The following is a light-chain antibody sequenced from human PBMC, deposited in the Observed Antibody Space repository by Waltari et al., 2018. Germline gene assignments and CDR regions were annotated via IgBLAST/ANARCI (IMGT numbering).Light chain of an antibody. CDR1: QGIRND. CDR2: AES. J-gene: IGKJ1*01. Sequence: DIKMTQSPSYLSASVGDRVTITCRASQGIRNDLGWYQQKPGKAPKRLIYAESSLQSGVPSRFTDSVTRTEFTLTISILQPEDCASYYCLQYNRYPWTSGQETNGEIK. V-gene: IGKV1-17*01. CDR3: LQYNRYPWT.